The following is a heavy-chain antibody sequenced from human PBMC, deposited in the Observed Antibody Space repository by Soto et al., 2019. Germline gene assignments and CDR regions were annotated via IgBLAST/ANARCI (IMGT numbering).Heavy chain of an antibody. J-gene: IGHJ3*02. CDR1: GESVSSDSYY. CDR2: ISNTGIT. Sequence: QVQLQESGPGLVKPSETLSLTCTVSGESVSSDSYYWTWIRQPPGKGLEWIGYISNTGITESNPSLKSRVTISLDPPTNPVSVKVTSVTAADTAGYYCASRDPAEVRYGFDIWGQGAMVTVSS. CDR3: ASRDPAEVRYGFDI. D-gene: IGHD2-2*01. V-gene: IGHV4-61*03.